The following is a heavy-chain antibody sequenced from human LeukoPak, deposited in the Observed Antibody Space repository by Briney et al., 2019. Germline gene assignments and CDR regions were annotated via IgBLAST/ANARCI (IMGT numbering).Heavy chain of an antibody. Sequence: GGSLRLSCAASGFTFSSYSMNWVRQAPGKGLEWVSYISSSSSTIYYADSVKGRFTISRDNAKNSLYLQMNSLRAEDTAVYYCARGRSRIVGATSDYWGQGTLVTVSS. J-gene: IGHJ4*02. CDR2: ISSSSSTI. CDR3: ARGRSRIVGATSDY. V-gene: IGHV3-48*01. CDR1: GFTFSSYS. D-gene: IGHD1-26*01.